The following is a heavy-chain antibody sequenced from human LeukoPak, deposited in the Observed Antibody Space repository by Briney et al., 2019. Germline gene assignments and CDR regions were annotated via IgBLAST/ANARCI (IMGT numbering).Heavy chain of an antibody. D-gene: IGHD2-15*01. V-gene: IGHV1-2*02. J-gene: IGHJ3*02. CDR2: INPNSGGT. Sequence: SVNVSCKASGYTFTVYYMHWVPQAPGHGLEWMGWINPNSGGTNSAQKFQGRVTMTRDTSISTAYMQLSRLRSDDTAVYYCARYTWYAFDIWGQGTMVTVSS. CDR3: ARYTWYAFDI. CDR1: GYTFTVYY.